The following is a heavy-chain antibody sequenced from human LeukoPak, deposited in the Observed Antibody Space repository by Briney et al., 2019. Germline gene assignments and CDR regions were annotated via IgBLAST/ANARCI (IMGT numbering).Heavy chain of an antibody. V-gene: IGHV4-39*01. CDR3: ARRRYYDSTGYFE. CDR1: GDCISSSSYY. J-gene: IGHJ1*01. CDR2: IYHSGRT. D-gene: IGHD3-22*01. Sequence: SSETLSLTCAVSGDCISSSSYYWGWIRQSPGTGLEWIGDIYHSGRTYYNPSLKSRVAISIDTSKNQFSLRLRSMTAADTAVFYCARRRYYDSTGYFEWGRGTLVTVSS.